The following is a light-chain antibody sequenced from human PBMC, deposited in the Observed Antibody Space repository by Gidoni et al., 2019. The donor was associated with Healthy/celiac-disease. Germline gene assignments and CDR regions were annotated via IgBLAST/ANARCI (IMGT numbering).Light chain of an antibody. J-gene: IGKJ1*01. Sequence: DIQMTQSPSSLSASVGDRVTITCRACQGISNYLAWYQQKPGKVPKLLIYAASTLQSGVPSRFSGSGSGTDFTLTISSLQPEDVATYYCQKYNSAPRTFXXXTKVEIK. CDR1: QGISNY. V-gene: IGKV1-27*01. CDR3: QKYNSAPRT. CDR2: AAS.